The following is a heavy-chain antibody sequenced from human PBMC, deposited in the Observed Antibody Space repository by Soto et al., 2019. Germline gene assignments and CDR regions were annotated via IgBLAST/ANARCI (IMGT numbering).Heavy chain of an antibody. CDR3: AKDTTGVVPAAIIH. D-gene: IGHD2-2*02. V-gene: IGHV3-23*01. CDR2: ISGSGGST. CDR1: GFTFSSYA. J-gene: IGHJ4*02. Sequence: GSLRLSCAASGFTFSSYAMSWVRQAPGKGLEWVSAISGSGGSTYYADSVKGRFNISRDNSKNTLYLQMNSLRAEDTAVYYCAKDTTGVVPAAIIHWGQGTLVTVSS.